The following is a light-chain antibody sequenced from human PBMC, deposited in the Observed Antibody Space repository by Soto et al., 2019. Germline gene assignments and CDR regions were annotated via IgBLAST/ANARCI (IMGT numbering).Light chain of an antibody. CDR2: EVS. J-gene: IGLJ1*01. CDR1: SSDVGDYNY. V-gene: IGLV2-14*01. Sequence: QSVLTQPASVSGSPGQSITISCTGTSSDVGDYNYVSWYQQHPGKAPKLMIYEVSNRPPGVSNRFSGSKSGNTASLTISGLQAEDEADYYCSSYTSSSTPYVFGTGTKVTVL. CDR3: SSYTSSSTPYV.